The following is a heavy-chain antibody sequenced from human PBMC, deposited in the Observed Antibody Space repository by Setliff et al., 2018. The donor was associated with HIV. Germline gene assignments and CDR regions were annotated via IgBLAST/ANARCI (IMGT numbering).Heavy chain of an antibody. D-gene: IGHD4-17*01. J-gene: IGHJ5*02. CDR1: GGSFSAYY. V-gene: IGHV4-34*01. CDR3: ARASLNYGGNSGWFDP. Sequence: PSETLSLTCAVYGGSFSAYYWSWIRQPPGKGLEWIGEINYSGGTNYIPSLKSRVTISVDTSKNQFSLKLSSVSAADTAVYYCARASLNYGGNSGWFDPWGQGTLVTV. CDR2: INYSGGT.